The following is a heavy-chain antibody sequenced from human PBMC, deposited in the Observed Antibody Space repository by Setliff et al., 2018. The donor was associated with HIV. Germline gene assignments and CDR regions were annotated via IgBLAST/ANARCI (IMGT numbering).Heavy chain of an antibody. D-gene: IGHD3-10*01. CDR3: AALLVRGVIIIPPYNWFDP. CDR1: GYTFTNYY. CDR2: INPNSGGT. V-gene: IGHV1-2*02. J-gene: IGHJ5*02. Sequence: ASVKVSCKASGYTFTNYYMHWVRQAPGQGLEWMGWINPNSGGTNYAQKFQGRVTMTRDTSISTAYMELSSLRSEDTAVYYCAALLVRGVIIIPPYNWFDPWGQGTLVTVSS.